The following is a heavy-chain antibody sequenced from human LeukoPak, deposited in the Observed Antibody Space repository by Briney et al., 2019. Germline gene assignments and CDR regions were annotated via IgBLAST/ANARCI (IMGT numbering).Heavy chain of an antibody. CDR3: ARDEVLQQLVPPAYYYYYMDV. Sequence: PSDTLSLPCSVSGRSISSYYWSGIRQPAAKGVEGIGRIYNSWSTNYNPALKSRVNMSVDTSKNQFSLKLSSVTAADTAVYYCARDEVLQQLVPPAYYYYYMDVWGKGTTVTVSS. D-gene: IGHD6-13*01. CDR1: GRSISSYY. CDR2: IYNSWST. J-gene: IGHJ6*03. V-gene: IGHV4-4*07.